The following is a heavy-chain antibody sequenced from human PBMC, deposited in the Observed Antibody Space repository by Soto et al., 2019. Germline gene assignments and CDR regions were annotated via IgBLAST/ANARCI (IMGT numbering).Heavy chain of an antibody. Sequence: EVPLVESGGGLAQPGGSLRLSCAASGFTLSGYAMDWVRQAPGKGLEYVSGISTKGVGTYYANSVQGRFTISRDNSKNTVYLQMGSLRPEDMAVYYCARRARPDFYYMDVWGKGTTVTVSS. D-gene: IGHD6-6*01. CDR3: ARRARPDFYYMDV. J-gene: IGHJ6*03. V-gene: IGHV3-64*01. CDR1: GFTLSGYA. CDR2: ISTKGVGT.